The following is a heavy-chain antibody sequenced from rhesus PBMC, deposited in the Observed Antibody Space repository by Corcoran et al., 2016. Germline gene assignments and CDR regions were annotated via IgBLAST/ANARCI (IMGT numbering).Heavy chain of an antibody. J-gene: IGHJ4*01. CDR3: ARDWERQPFDY. D-gene: IGHD6-25*01. CDR2: ISFSGST. Sequence: QLQLQESGPGLVKPSETLSLTCAVSGYSISSGYGWSWIRQPPGKGLEWIGYISFSGSTRYHPSLNSRVTISRDTSKNQFSLKLSSVTAADTAVYYCARDWERQPFDYWGQGVLVTVSS. CDR1: GYSISSGYG. V-gene: IGHV4-122*02.